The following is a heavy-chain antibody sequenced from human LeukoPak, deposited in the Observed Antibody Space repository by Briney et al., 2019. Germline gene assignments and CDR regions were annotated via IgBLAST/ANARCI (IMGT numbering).Heavy chain of an antibody. CDR1: GFTFSSYS. Sequence: PGGSLRLSCAASGFTFSSYSMNWVRQAPGKGLEWVSYISSSSSTIYYADSVKGRFTISRDNAKNSLYLQMNSLRAEDTAVYYCARDPEYSSGWLFDYWGQGTLVTVSS. CDR3: ARDPEYSSGWLFDY. J-gene: IGHJ4*02. V-gene: IGHV3-48*01. D-gene: IGHD6-19*01. CDR2: ISSSSSTI.